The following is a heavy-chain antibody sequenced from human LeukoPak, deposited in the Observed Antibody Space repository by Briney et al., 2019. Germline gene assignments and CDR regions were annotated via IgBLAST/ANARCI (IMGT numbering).Heavy chain of an antibody. CDR3: ANLFTSGPCSGTTCFNH. D-gene: IGHD2-2*01. Sequence: PGGSLRLSCAASGFTFSSYAMSWVRQAPGKGLEWVSTISGTSGSTYYADSVKGRFTISTDNSKKTLSLKMNSLRAEDTAVYYCANLFTSGPCSGTTCFNHWGQGTLVTVSS. CDR1: GFTFSSYA. J-gene: IGHJ4*02. V-gene: IGHV3-23*01. CDR2: ISGTSGST.